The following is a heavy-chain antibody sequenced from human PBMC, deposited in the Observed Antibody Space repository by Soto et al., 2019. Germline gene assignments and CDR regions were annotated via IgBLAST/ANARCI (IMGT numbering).Heavy chain of an antibody. CDR2: SNAGNGNT. V-gene: IGHV1-3*01. Sequence: QVQLVQSGAEVKKPGASVKVSCKASGYTFTSYAMHWVRQAPGQRLEWMGWSNAGNGNTKYSQKFQGRVTITRDTSASTAYMELSSLRSEDTAVYYCAGSSWYSPPSYYYGMDVWGQGTTVTVSS. CDR1: GYTFTSYA. D-gene: IGHD6-13*01. J-gene: IGHJ6*02. CDR3: AGSSWYSPPSYYYGMDV.